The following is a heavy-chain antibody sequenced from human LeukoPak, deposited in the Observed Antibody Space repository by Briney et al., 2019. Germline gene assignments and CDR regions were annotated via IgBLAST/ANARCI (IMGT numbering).Heavy chain of an antibody. D-gene: IGHD3-10*01. CDR1: GFTFRSYA. V-gene: IGHV3-23*01. CDR3: AKEFGDYSPPY. CDR2: ISGGGGNI. J-gene: IGHJ4*02. Sequence: GSLRLSFAASGFTFRSYAMNWVRQAPGKGREWVSTISGGGGNIYYADSVKGRFTISRDNSKNTLSLQMNSLRAEDTAVYYCAKEFGDYSPPYWGQGTLVTVSS.